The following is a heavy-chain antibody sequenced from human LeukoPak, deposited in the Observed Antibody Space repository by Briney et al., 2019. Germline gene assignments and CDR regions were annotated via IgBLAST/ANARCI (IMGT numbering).Heavy chain of an antibody. J-gene: IGHJ5*02. Sequence: GGSLRLSCAASGFTFSSYGMSWVRQAPGKGLEWVSAISGSGGSTYYADSVRGRFTISRDNAKNSLYLQMNSLRAEDTAVYYCARGGGPWLDSYNYFDPWGQGTLVTVSS. CDR2: ISGSGGST. D-gene: IGHD6-19*01. CDR1: GFTFSSYG. CDR3: ARGGGPWLDSYNYFDP. V-gene: IGHV3-23*01.